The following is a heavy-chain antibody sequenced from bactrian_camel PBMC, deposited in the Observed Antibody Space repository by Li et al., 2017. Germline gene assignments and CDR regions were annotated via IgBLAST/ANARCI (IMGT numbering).Heavy chain of an antibody. J-gene: IGHJ4*01. Sequence: DVQLVESGGGAVQAGGSLRLSCTASGSGYISGTYCLGWFRQVPGKEREGVAAIAPSTGSTYYDDSIKGRFTVSHVNSNNTLLLQMNSLKPEDTAVYYCAADLGWCGSAPLQREFRNWGQGTQVTVS. CDR2: IAPSTGST. CDR1: GSGYISGTYC. V-gene: IGHV3S32*01. CDR3: AADLGWCGSAPLQREFRN. D-gene: IGHD6*01.